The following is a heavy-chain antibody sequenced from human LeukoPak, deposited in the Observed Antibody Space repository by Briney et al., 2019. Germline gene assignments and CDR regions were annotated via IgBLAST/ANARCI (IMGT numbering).Heavy chain of an antibody. Sequence: GGSLRLSCAASGFTFSYYGLHWVRQAPGKGLEWVALISTDGSNKNYADSVKGRFTISRDNSKNTLYLQMNSLRAEDTAVYYCVKDSTATWFGGDSKWGQGTLVTVSS. CDR1: GFTFSYYG. J-gene: IGHJ4*02. CDR2: ISTDGSNK. D-gene: IGHD3-10*01. V-gene: IGHV3-30*18. CDR3: VKDSTATWFGGDSK.